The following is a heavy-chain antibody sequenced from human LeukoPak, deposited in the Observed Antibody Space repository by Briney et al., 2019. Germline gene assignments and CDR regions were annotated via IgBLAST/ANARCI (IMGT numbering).Heavy chain of an antibody. CDR3: ARHLLRTSTSSDY. J-gene: IGHJ4*02. D-gene: IGHD1-14*01. Sequence: SETLSLTYTVSGGSISSSSYYWGWIRQPPGKGLEWIGSIYYSGSTYYNPSLKSRVTISVDTSKNQFSLKLSSVTAADTAVYYCARHLLRTSTSSDYWDQGNLVTVSS. V-gene: IGHV4-39*01. CDR2: IYYSGST. CDR1: GGSISSSSYY.